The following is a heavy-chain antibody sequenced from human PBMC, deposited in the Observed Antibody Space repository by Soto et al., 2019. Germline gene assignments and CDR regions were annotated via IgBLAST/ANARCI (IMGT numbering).Heavy chain of an antibody. D-gene: IGHD1-7*01. J-gene: IGHJ4*02. CDR1: CGSVISGSYY. CDR3: ARTGWNYPLDY. V-gene: IGHV4-61*01. CDR2: IYYSGST. Sequence: SETLSLTCTFSCGSVISGSYYGSWIRQPPGKGLEWIGYIYYSGSTNYNPSLKSRVTISVDTSKNQFSLKLNSVTAADTAVYYCARTGWNYPLDYWGQGTLVTVSS.